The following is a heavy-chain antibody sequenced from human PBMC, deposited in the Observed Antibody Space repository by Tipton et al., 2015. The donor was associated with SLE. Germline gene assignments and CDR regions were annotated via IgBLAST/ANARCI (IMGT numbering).Heavy chain of an antibody. D-gene: IGHD1-14*01. J-gene: IGHJ4*02. Sequence: TLSLTCTVSGDSISTYYWTWIRQPPGKGLEWIGYIYYSGFTNYNPSLKSRVTISVDTSNNQFSLRLKSVTAAGTAVYYCATGHFDYWGQGSLVTVSS. CDR1: GDSISTYY. CDR2: IYYSGFT. CDR3: ATGHFDY. V-gene: IGHV4-59*08.